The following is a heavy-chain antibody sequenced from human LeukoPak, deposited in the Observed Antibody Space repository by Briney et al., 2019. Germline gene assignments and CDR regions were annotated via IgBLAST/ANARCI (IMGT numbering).Heavy chain of an antibody. CDR3: ARHDYGDYVDY. Sequence: SQTLSLTCTVSGGSIRSGDYSWNWIRQHPGKGLEWIGYIYYSGSTYYNPSLTSRVTMSVDTSKNQFSLKLSSVTAADTAVYYCARHDYGDYVDYWGQGTLVTVSS. CDR2: IYYSGST. CDR1: GGSIRSGDYS. D-gene: IGHD4-17*01. V-gene: IGHV4-31*03. J-gene: IGHJ4*02.